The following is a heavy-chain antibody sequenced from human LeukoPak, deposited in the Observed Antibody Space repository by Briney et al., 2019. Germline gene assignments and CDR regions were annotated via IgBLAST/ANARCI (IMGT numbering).Heavy chain of an antibody. CDR3: ARDNDKVVDH. CDR1: GYTFSNYG. J-gene: IGHJ4*01. Sequence: ASVKVSCKTSGYTFSNYGISWVRQAPGQGLEWMGWITAYNGNRLYAQRFQGRITLTTDTSTNTSYMELGSLEYDDTAIYYCARDNDKVVDHWGQGTLVTVSS. V-gene: IGHV1-18*01. CDR2: ITAYNGNR. D-gene: IGHD1-1*01.